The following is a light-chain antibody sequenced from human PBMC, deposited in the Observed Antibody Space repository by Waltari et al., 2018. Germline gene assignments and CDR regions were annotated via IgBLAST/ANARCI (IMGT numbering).Light chain of an antibody. Sequence: QSALTQPASVSGSPGQSITIPCTGTSNDVGGYNYVSWYQQHPGKAPKLMIYDVSKRPSGVSNRFSGSKSGNTASLTISGLQAEDEADYYCSSYTSISTWVFGGGTKLTVL. CDR2: DVS. V-gene: IGLV2-14*03. J-gene: IGLJ3*02. CDR3: SSYTSISTWV. CDR1: SNDVGGYNY.